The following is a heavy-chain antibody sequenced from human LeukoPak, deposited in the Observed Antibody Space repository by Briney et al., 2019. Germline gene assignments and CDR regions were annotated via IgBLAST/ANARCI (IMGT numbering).Heavy chain of an antibody. D-gene: IGHD1-7*01. Sequence: GGSLRLSCAASGFIFSSNSMNWVRQAPGKGLEWLSYISSSSTTIYYADSVKGRFTISRDNAKNSLYLQMNSLKAEDTAVYYCARNRFPITGTTNNYYYMDVWGKGTTVTVSS. CDR2: ISSSSTTI. CDR3: ARNRFPITGTTNNYYYMDV. V-gene: IGHV3-48*04. CDR1: GFIFSSNS. J-gene: IGHJ6*03.